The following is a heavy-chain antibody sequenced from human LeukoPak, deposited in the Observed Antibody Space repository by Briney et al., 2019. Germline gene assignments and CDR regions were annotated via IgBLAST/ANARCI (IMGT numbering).Heavy chain of an antibody. CDR3: ARDLGWILFDY. Sequence: GGSLRLSCAASGLTLSTYWMHWVRHAPGKGLVWVSRIRPEGTTTAYADSVKGRFTITRDNAKNTLFLQMNSLSAEDTAVYYCARDLGWILFDYWGQGTLVTVSS. V-gene: IGHV3-74*03. J-gene: IGHJ4*02. CDR2: IRPEGTTT. D-gene: IGHD2-2*03. CDR1: GLTLSTYW.